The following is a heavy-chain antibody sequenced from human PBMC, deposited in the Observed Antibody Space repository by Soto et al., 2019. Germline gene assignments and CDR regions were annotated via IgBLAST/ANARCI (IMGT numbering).Heavy chain of an antibody. J-gene: IGHJ6*02. Sequence: SETLSLTCAVSGYSISSGYYWGWIRQPPGKGLEWIGSIYHSGSTYYNPSLKSRVTISVDTSKNQFSLKLSSVTAADTAVYYCARVLYYDFWSGSGPMDVWGQGTTVTVSS. CDR3: ARVLYYDFWSGSGPMDV. CDR2: IYHSGST. V-gene: IGHV4-38-2*01. D-gene: IGHD3-3*01. CDR1: GYSISSGYY.